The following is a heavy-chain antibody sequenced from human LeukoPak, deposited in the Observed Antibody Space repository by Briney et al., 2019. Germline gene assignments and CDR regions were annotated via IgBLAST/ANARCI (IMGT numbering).Heavy chain of an antibody. CDR3: ARGRRSIFGVVIIPGYYYYGMDV. D-gene: IGHD3-3*01. V-gene: IGHV1-8*01. CDR2: MNPNSGNT. Sequence: ASVKVSCKASGYTFTSYDINWVRQATGQGLEWMGWMNPNSGNTGYAQKFQGRVTMTRNTSISTAYMELSSLRSEDTAVYYCARGRRSIFGVVIIPGYYYYGMDVWGQGTTVTVSS. CDR1: GYTFTSYD. J-gene: IGHJ6*02.